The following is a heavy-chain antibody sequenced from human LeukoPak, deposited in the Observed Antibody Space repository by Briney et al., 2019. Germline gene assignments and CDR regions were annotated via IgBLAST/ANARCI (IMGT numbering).Heavy chain of an antibody. CDR2: ISSSSSYI. CDR1: GFTFSSYS. V-gene: IGHV3-21*01. J-gene: IGHJ4*02. CDR3: AVAWYYDFLTGEPDY. Sequence: GGSLRLSCAASGFTFSSYSMNWVRQAPGKGLEWVSSISSSSSYIYYADSVKGRFTISRDNAKNSLYLQMNSLRAEDTAVYYCAVAWYYDFLTGEPDYWGQGTLVTVSS. D-gene: IGHD3-9*01.